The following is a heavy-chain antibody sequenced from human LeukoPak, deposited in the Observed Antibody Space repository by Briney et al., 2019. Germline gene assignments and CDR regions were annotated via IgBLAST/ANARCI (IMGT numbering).Heavy chain of an antibody. CDR2: ISAYNGNT. J-gene: IGHJ6*03. CDR3: ARLPTYYYYMDV. V-gene: IGHV1-18*01. CDR1: GYTFTSYG. Sequence: ASVKVSCRASGYTFTSYGISWVRQAPGQGLEWMGWISAYNGNTNYAQKLQGRVTMTTDTSTSTAYMELRSLRSDDTAVYYCARLPTYYYYMDVWGKGTTVTVSS.